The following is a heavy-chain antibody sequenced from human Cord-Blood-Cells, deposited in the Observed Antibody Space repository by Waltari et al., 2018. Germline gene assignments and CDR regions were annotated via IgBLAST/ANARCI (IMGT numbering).Heavy chain of an antibody. J-gene: IGHJ4*02. V-gene: IGHV4-4*02. CDR1: GGSISSSNW. D-gene: IGHD3-22*01. CDR2: IYHSVST. Sequence: QVQLQESGPGLVKPSGTLSLTCAVSGGSISSSNWWSWGRQPPGKGVGWIGEIYHSVSTNYNPSLKSRVTISVDKSKNQFSLKLSSVTAADTAVYYCAVRDSSGYYYFDYWGQGTLVTVSS. CDR3: AVRDSSGYYYFDY.